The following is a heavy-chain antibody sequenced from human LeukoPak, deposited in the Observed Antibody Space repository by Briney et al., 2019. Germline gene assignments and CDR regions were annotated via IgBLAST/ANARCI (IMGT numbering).Heavy chain of an antibody. Sequence: SQTLSLTCAISGDSVSSNSAAWNWIRQSPSRGLEWLGRTYYRSKWYNDYAVSVKSRITINPDTSKNQFSLQLNSVTPEDTAVYYCARDASRLAGGATTADYWGQGTLVTVSS. J-gene: IGHJ4*02. CDR1: GDSVSSNSAA. CDR2: TYYRSKWYN. D-gene: IGHD1-26*01. V-gene: IGHV6-1*01. CDR3: ARDASRLAGGATTADY.